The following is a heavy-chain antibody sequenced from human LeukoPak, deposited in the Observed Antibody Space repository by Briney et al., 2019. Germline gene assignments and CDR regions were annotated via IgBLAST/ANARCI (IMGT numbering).Heavy chain of an antibody. D-gene: IGHD2-2*01. CDR1: GFTFSSYW. V-gene: IGHV3-7*01. Sequence: GGSLRLSCAASGFTFSSYWMSWVRQAPGKGLEWVANIKQDGSEKYYVDSVKGRFTISRDNAKNSLYLQMTSLRAEDTAVYYCAREEVVPAGHNRLDPWGQGTLVTVSS. CDR3: AREEVVPAGHNRLDP. J-gene: IGHJ5*02. CDR2: IKQDGSEK.